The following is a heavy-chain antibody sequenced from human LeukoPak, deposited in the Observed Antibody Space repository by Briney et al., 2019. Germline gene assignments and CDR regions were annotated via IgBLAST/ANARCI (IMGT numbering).Heavy chain of an antibody. Sequence: SETLSLTCTVSGGSISSYYWSWIRQPPGKGLEWIGYIYYSGSTNYNPSLKSRVTISVDTSKNQFSLKLSSVTAADTAVYYCARVRMSALAGTRTYYFDYWGQGTLVTVSS. D-gene: IGHD6-13*01. CDR2: IYYSGST. CDR1: GGSISSYY. V-gene: IGHV4-59*08. J-gene: IGHJ4*02. CDR3: ARVRMSALAGTRTYYFDY.